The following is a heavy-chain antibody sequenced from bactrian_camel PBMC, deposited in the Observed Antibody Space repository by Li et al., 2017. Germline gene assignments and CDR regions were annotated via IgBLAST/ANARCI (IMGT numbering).Heavy chain of an antibody. V-gene: IGHV3S6*01. CDR3: EIVSGFLYCGYNN. J-gene: IGHJ4*01. CDR1: GFNFSAYF. Sequence: HVQLVESGGGLVQPGGSLRLSCAASGFNFSAYFMNWVRRAPGKGLQWVASIYNDGRNKYAADSVKGRFTISKDKAKDTVYLQMNSLKPEDTAMYFCEIVSGFLYCGYNNWGQGTQVTVS. D-gene: IGHD2*01. CDR2: IYNDGRNK.